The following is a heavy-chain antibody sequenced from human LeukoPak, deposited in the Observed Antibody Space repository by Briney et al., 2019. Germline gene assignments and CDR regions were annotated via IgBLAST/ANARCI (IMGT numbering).Heavy chain of an antibody. Sequence: GGSLRLSCAASGFTFSSYGMHWVRQAPGKGLEWVAVISYDGSNKYYADSVKGRFTISRDNSKNTLYLQMNSLRAEDTAVYYCARSGGGSYGNAFDIWGQGTMVTVSS. J-gene: IGHJ3*02. CDR2: ISYDGSNK. CDR3: ARSGGGSYGNAFDI. D-gene: IGHD1-26*01. CDR1: GFTFSSYG. V-gene: IGHV3-30*03.